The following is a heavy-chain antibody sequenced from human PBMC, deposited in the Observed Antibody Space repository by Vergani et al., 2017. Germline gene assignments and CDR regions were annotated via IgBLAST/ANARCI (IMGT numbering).Heavy chain of an antibody. CDR3: AKGDKTYYDIVTGSAAHEPDAFDI. J-gene: IGHJ3*02. CDR1: GFTFDDYA. CDR2: ISWDGGST. Sequence: EVQLVESGGVVVQPGGSLRLSCAASGFTFDDYAMHWVRQAPGKGLEWVSLISWDGGSTYYADSVKGRFTISRDNSKNSLYLQMNSLRAEDTALYYCAKGDKTYYDIVTGSAAHEPDAFDIWGQGTMVTVSS. V-gene: IGHV3-43D*04. D-gene: IGHD3-9*01.